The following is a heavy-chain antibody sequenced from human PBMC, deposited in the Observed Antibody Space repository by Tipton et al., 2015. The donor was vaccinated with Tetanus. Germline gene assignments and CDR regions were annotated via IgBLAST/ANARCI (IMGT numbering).Heavy chain of an antibody. CDR2: IHYTGST. D-gene: IGHD1-1*01. CDR1: GASISNYY. CDR3: ARRAGTSRFDY. J-gene: IGHJ4*02. V-gene: IGHV4-59*01. Sequence: TLSLTCTVSGASISNYYWNWIRQPPGKGLEWIGYIHYTGSTNYNPSLKSRVTVSVDKSKNQLSLKLRSVTAADTAVYYCARRAGTSRFDYWGQGTLVTVSS.